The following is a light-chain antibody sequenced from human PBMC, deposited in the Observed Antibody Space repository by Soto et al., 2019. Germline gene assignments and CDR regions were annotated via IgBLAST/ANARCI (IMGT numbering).Light chain of an antibody. J-gene: IGKJ1*01. CDR1: QSVSSN. CDR2: RAS. V-gene: IGKV3-15*01. CDR3: QQYDYWRT. Sequence: EIVMMQSPATLSVSPGERATLSCRASQSVSSNLAWYQQKPGQPPRLLIHRASIRAAGTPARFSGSGSETEFALTISSLQSDDSAVYYCQQYDYWRTFGQGTKVEIK.